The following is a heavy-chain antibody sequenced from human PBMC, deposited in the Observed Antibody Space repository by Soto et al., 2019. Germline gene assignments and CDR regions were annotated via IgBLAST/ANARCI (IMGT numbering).Heavy chain of an antibody. Sequence: QITLKESGPTLVKPTQTLTLTCTFSGFSLSTSGVGVGWIRQPPGKALEWLALIYWDDDKRYSPSLKSRLTITKDTSKNQVVRTMTNMDPVDTATYYCAHRQQKGYSGSWFVWGQGTLVTVSS. CDR1: GFSLSTSGVG. CDR3: AHRQQKGYSGSWFV. CDR2: IYWDDDK. J-gene: IGHJ4*02. D-gene: IGHD6-13*01. V-gene: IGHV2-5*02.